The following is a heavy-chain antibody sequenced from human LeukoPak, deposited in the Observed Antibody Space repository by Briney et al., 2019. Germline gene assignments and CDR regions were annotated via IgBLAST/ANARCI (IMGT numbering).Heavy chain of an antibody. CDR3: ARARAAGNGVGGAFDI. CDR2: IYYSGST. J-gene: IGHJ3*02. D-gene: IGHD6-13*01. Sequence: SETPSLTCTVSGGSISSYYWSWIRQPPGKGLEWIGYIYYSGSTNYNPSLKSRVTISVDTSKNQFSLKLSSVTAADTAVYYCARARAAGNGVGGAFDIWGQGTMVTVSS. V-gene: IGHV4-59*01. CDR1: GGSISSYY.